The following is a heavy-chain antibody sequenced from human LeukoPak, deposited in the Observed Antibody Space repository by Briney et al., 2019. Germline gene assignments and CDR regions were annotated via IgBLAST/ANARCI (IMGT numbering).Heavy chain of an antibody. CDR3: ATERGRASWYEYYFDN. Sequence: GESLRLSCAASGFTFSNAWMSWVRQAPGKELEWVGRIKSKTDGGATDYVAPVKGRFTISRDDSRDTLYLQMSSLKAEDTAAYFCATERGRASWYEYYFDNWGQGTLVTVAS. D-gene: IGHD6-13*01. V-gene: IGHV3-15*01. CDR2: IKSKTDGGAT. CDR1: GFTFSNAW. J-gene: IGHJ4*02.